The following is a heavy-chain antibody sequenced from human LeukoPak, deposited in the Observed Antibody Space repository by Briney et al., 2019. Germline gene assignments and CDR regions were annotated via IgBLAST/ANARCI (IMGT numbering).Heavy chain of an antibody. J-gene: IGHJ4*02. CDR1: GFTFSTYA. Sequence: GGSLRLSCAASGFTFSTYAMHWVRQAPGKGLEWVAVISYDGSSKNYGDSVKGRFTISRDNSKNTVYLQMNSLRVEDTALCYCARGIFTGGTYYGYWGQGTLVTVSS. V-gene: IGHV3-30-3*01. CDR2: ISYDGSSK. CDR3: ARGIFTGGTYYGY. D-gene: IGHD1-26*01.